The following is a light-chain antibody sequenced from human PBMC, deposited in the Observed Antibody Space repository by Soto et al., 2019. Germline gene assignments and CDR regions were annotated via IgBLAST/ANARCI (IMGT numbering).Light chain of an antibody. V-gene: IGKV1-13*02. CDR2: DAS. J-gene: IGKJ5*01. CDR1: QGISSA. Sequence: AIQLTQSPCSLSASVGQRVTITCLASQGISSALDWYQQKPGKAPKLLIYDASSLESGFPSRFRGNRPGTDFTLTFISLQTEDCASYKCHKFNCYPVKITCGQGTRLEIK. CDR3: HKFNCYPVKIT.